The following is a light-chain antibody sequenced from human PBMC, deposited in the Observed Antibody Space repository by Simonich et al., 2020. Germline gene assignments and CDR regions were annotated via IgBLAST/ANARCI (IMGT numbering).Light chain of an antibody. CDR1: SSDVGGYNY. V-gene: IGLV2-14*03. Sequence: LTQPASVSGSPGQSITISCTGTSSDVGGYNYVSWYQQHPGKAPKLMIYDVSNQPSGVSNRFSGSKSGNTASLTISGLQAEDEADYYCSSYTSSSTRVFGGGTKLTVL. CDR3: SSYTSSSTRV. CDR2: DVS. J-gene: IGLJ3*02.